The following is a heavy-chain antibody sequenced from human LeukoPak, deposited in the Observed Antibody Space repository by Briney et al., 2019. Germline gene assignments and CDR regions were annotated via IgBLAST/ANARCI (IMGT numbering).Heavy chain of an antibody. V-gene: IGHV3-30*04. CDR3: ARAGVQFGVHGMDV. D-gene: IGHD3-10*01. Sequence: PGGSLRLSCAPSGFTLSSYATHSGRQAPDKGRGRVAVISYDGINKYYADTVKGRFTISRDNFKITLYLQINSLRAEGTAVYYCARAGVQFGVHGMDVWGKGTTVTVSS. CDR1: GFTLSSYA. J-gene: IGHJ6*04. CDR2: ISYDGINK.